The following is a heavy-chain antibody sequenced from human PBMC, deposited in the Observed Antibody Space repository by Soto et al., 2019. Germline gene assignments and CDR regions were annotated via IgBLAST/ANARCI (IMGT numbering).Heavy chain of an antibody. Sequence: QVQLVQSGAEVKKPGSSVKVSCKASGGTFSSYAISWVRQAPGQGLEWMGGFIPIFGTANYAQKFQGRVTITADESTSTAYLELSSLRSEDTAVYYCARGSNYDSSGYYSPEWFDPWGQGTLVTASS. CDR1: GGTFSSYA. D-gene: IGHD3-22*01. CDR3: ARGSNYDSSGYYSPEWFDP. CDR2: FIPIFGTA. V-gene: IGHV1-69*01. J-gene: IGHJ5*02.